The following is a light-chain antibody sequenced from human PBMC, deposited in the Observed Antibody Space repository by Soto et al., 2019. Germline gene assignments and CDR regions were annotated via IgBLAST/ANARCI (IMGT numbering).Light chain of an antibody. CDR1: RSNIGRNA. CDR3: SSWDDSLNGVV. CDR2: SND. Sequence: QSVLTQPPSASGTPGQRVTISCSGSRSNIGRNAVNWYQQLPGTAPQLLIYSNDRRPPGVPDRFSGSKSGTSGSLAISGLQSEDEAEYYCSSWDDSLNGVVFGAGTQLTVL. V-gene: IGLV1-44*01. J-gene: IGLJ3*02.